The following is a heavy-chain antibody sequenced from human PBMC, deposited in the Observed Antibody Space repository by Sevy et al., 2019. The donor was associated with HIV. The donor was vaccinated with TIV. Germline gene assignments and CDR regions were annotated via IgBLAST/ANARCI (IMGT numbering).Heavy chain of an antibody. CDR3: AGNYDSSDYYYDY. CDR1: GGSISSGSYY. V-gene: IGHV4-61*02. D-gene: IGHD3-22*01. Sequence: SATLSLTCTVSGGSISSGSYYWSWIRQPAGNGLEWIGRINTSGSTKYNPSLKSRVTMSVDTSKNQFSLKLSSVTAADTAVYYCAGNYDSSDYYYDYWGQGTLVTVSS. J-gene: IGHJ4*02. CDR2: INTSGST.